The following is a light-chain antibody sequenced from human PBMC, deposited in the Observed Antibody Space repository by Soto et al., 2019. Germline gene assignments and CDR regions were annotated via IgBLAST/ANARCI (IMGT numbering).Light chain of an antibody. CDR3: QQHDKWPFT. CDR1: QSVSSN. CDR2: GAS. Sequence: EIVMTQSPATLSVSPGERATLPCRASQSVSSNLAWYLQKPGQAPRLLIYGASTRATGIPARLSGSGSGTEFTLTISSLQSEDFAVYYCQQHDKWPFTFGQGTKLDIK. J-gene: IGKJ2*01. V-gene: IGKV3-15*01.